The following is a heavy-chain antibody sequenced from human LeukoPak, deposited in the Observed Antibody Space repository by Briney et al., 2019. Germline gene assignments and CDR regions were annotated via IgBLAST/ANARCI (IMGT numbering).Heavy chain of an antibody. CDR3: ATDSGSYYGMDV. CDR2: FDPEDGET. Sequence: ASVKVSCKVSGYTLTELSVHWVRQAPGKGLEWMGGFDPEDGETIYAQKFQGRVTMTEDTSTDTAYMELSSLRSEDTAVYYCATDSGSYYGMDVWGQGTTVTVSS. D-gene: IGHD1-26*01. J-gene: IGHJ6*02. CDR1: GYTLTELS. V-gene: IGHV1-24*01.